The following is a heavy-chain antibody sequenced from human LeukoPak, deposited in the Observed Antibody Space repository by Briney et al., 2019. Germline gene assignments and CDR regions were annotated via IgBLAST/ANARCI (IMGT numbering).Heavy chain of an antibody. CDR3: ARGGTMGNANWFDS. CDR2: IYSNGDT. Sequence: TSETLSLTCTVSGGSISNYYWSWIRQPAGKGLEWIGRIYSNGDTNYNPSLKSRLTMSVDTSKNQFSLNLYSVTAADTAVYYCARGGTMGNANWFDSWGQGTLVTVSS. D-gene: IGHD3-16*01. V-gene: IGHV4-4*07. CDR1: GGSISNYY. J-gene: IGHJ5*01.